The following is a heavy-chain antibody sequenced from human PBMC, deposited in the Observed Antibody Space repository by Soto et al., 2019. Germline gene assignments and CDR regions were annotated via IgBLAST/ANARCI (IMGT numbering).Heavy chain of an antibody. CDR3: AREDGGGPFDY. J-gene: IGHJ4*02. D-gene: IGHD2-15*01. V-gene: IGHV3-23*04. Sequence: EVQLVQSGGGLVQPGGSLRLSCAASPFSFSSYAMTWVRQPPGKGLEWVSGITAAGDTDYADSVKGRFTISRDISRNTLYLQMHSLIVDDTAIYFCAREDGGGPFDYWGPGTLVTVSS. CDR1: PFSFSSYA. CDR2: ITAAGDT.